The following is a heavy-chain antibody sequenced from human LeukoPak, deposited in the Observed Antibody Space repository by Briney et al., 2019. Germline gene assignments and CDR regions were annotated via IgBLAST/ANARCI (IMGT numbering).Heavy chain of an antibody. CDR2: ITSDGSST. CDR1: GFTFSSTW. Sequence: PGGSLRLSCAASGFTFSSTWMHWVRQPPGKGLVWVARITSDGSSTTYAESVKGRFTISRDNAKNTLYLQMNSLRAEDTALYYCAKGLETESRLDSWGQGTLVTVSS. V-gene: IGHV3-74*03. D-gene: IGHD1-1*01. CDR3: AKGLETESRLDS. J-gene: IGHJ4*02.